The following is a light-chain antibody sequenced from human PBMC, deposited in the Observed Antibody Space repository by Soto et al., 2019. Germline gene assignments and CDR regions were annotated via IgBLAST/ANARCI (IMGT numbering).Light chain of an antibody. CDR1: ENIDSQ. CDR2: GAS. V-gene: IGKV3-20*01. J-gene: IGKJ3*01. Sequence: ILLTQSPATLSVSAGENATLSCRASENIDSQLAWYQQRVGQPPRLLIYGASTRATGIPDRFSGSGSGTDFTLTISRLEPEDFAVYFCQQYGSAPFTFGPGTRVEI. CDR3: QQYGSAPFT.